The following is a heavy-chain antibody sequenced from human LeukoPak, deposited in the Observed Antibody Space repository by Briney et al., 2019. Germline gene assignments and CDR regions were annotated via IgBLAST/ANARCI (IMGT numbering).Heavy chain of an antibody. Sequence: SETLSLTCIVSDGSISSSRYYWGWIRQPPGKGLEWIGYIHSSGRTNYSPSLKSRVTFSVDTSKNHFSLKVTSMTAADTGVYYCARSLPGVVGAADFWGQGTLVTVSA. J-gene: IGHJ4*02. CDR2: IHSSGRT. D-gene: IGHD2-2*01. V-gene: IGHV4-61*03. CDR1: DGSISSSRYY. CDR3: ARSLPGVVGAADF.